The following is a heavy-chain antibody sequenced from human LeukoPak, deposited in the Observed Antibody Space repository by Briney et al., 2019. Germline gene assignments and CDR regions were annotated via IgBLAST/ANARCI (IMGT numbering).Heavy chain of an antibody. CDR2: ISSSSSYI. Sequence: GGSLRLSCAASGFTFSSYSMNWVRQAPGKGLEWVSSISSSSSYIYYADSVKGRFTISRDNAKNSLYLQMNSLRAEDTAVYYCARADSSSWSLSSYWGQGTLVTVSS. J-gene: IGHJ4*02. CDR1: GFTFSSYS. V-gene: IGHV3-21*01. CDR3: ARADSSSWSLSSY. D-gene: IGHD6-13*01.